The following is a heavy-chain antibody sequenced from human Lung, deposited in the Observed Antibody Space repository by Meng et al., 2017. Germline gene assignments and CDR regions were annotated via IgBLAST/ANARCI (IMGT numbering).Heavy chain of an antibody. J-gene: IGHJ4*02. CDR1: GGSFSDYY. Sequence: QGRLQRSGAGLLKPSEPLSLTCVVSGGSFSDYYWSWIRQPPGKGLEWIGEINHSGSTNYNPSLESRATISVDTYQNNLSLKLSSVTAADSAVYYCARGPTTMAHDFDYWGQGTLVTVSS. V-gene: IGHV4-34*01. CDR3: ARGPTTMAHDFDY. D-gene: IGHD4-11*01. CDR2: INHSGST.